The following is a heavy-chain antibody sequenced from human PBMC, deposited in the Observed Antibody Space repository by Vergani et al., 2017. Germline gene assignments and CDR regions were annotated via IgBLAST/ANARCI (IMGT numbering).Heavy chain of an antibody. Sequence: EVQLVESGGGLVQPGGSLRLSCAASGFTFSSYDMHWVRQATGKGLEWVSAIGTAGDTYYPGSVKGRFTISRENAKNSLYLQMNSLRAGDTAVYYCAREAAAGTGGAFDIWGQGTMVTVS. CDR2: IGTAGDT. J-gene: IGHJ3*02. CDR1: GFTFSSYD. CDR3: AREAAAGTGGAFDI. D-gene: IGHD6-13*01. V-gene: IGHV3-13*01.